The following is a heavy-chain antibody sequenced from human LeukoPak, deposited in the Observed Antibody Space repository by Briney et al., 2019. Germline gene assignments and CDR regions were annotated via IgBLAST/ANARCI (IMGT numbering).Heavy chain of an antibody. Sequence: SETLSLTCTVSGGSLSSYYWSWIRQPAGKGLEWIGRMSTSGSTYYNPSVKSRVTLSVDTSKNQFSLKLTSVTAADTAVYYCAREGGVRGLPDDWGQGTLVTVSS. D-gene: IGHD3-16*01. J-gene: IGHJ4*02. CDR3: AREGGVRGLPDD. V-gene: IGHV4-4*07. CDR2: MSTSGST. CDR1: GGSLSSYY.